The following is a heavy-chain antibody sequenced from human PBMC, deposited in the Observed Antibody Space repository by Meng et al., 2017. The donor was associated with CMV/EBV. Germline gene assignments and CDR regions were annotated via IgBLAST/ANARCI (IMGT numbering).Heavy chain of an antibody. D-gene: IGHD2-2*02. Sequence: LSTSGVGVCWIRQPPGKALERLALIYWNDDKRYSPSLKSRLTITKDTSKNQVVLTMTNMDPVDTATYYCAHRRCSSTSCYRGGWFDPWGQGTLVTVSS. CDR1: LSTSGVG. CDR3: AHRRCSSTSCYRGGWFDP. J-gene: IGHJ5*02. CDR2: IYWNDDK. V-gene: IGHV2-5*01.